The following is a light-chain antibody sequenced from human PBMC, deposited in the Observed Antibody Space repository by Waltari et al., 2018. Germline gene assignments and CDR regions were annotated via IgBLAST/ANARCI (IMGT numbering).Light chain of an antibody. Sequence: QSALTQPASVSGSPGQSITISCSGSSNDVGYNSVPWYQPRPGKAPKLMIYEVKNRPSGVSSRFSGSRSANTASLTISGLQAEDEADYYCSSFTTSTSLLIFGGGTKVTVL. J-gene: IGLJ2*01. CDR3: SSFTTSTSLLI. CDR2: EVK. V-gene: IGLV2-14*01. CDR1: SNDVGYNS.